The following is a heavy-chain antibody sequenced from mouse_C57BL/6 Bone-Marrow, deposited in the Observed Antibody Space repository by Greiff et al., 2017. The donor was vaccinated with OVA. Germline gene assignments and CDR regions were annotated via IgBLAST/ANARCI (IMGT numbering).Heavy chain of an antibody. CDR3: ARWDYGSYYYAMDY. CDR2: INPNNGGT. J-gene: IGHJ4*01. Sequence: EVQLQQSGPELVKPGASVKISCKASGYTFTDYYMNWVKQSHGKSLEWIGDINPNNGGTSYNQKFKGKATLTVDKSSSTAYMELRSLTSEDSAVYYCARWDYGSYYYAMDYWGQGTSVTVSS. V-gene: IGHV1-26*01. D-gene: IGHD1-1*01. CDR1: GYTFTDYY.